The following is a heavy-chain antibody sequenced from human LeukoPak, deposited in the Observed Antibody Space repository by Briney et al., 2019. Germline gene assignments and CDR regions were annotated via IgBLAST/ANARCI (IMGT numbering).Heavy chain of an antibody. CDR1: AFTFSDYY. D-gene: IGHD1-7*01. J-gene: IGHJ4*02. CDR3: TTGNSLGRDANYFFDF. V-gene: IGHV3-15*01. CDR2: IKSRTEGGTM. Sequence: KPGGSLRLSCAASAFTFSDYYMSWIRQAPGKGLEWVGRIKSRTEGGTMDYAAPVKGRFTISRDDSNNRLYLQMKSLKAEDTAVYYCTTGNSLGRDANYFFDFWGPGTLVTVAS.